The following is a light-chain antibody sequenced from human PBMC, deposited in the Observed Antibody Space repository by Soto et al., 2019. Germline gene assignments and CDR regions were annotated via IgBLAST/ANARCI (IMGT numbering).Light chain of an antibody. CDR3: XKYGXSPIN. Sequence: EIVWTQSPDTLALFSGETATLSCRASQRISISYLAWYQQRPGQAPRLLIYGASTRATGIPDRFSGGGSGKDFTLSIPSIEPGDFAVYYXXKYGXSPINFGQGKRREIK. J-gene: IGKJ5*01. V-gene: IGKV3-20*01. CDR2: GAS. CDR1: QRISISY.